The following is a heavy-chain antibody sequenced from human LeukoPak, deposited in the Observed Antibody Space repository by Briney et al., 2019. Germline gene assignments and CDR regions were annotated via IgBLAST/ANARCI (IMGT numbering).Heavy chain of an antibody. D-gene: IGHD3-10*02. CDR3: ARDKVDMLDAFDI. CDR1: GYSISSGYY. V-gene: IGHV4-61*01. CDR2: IYYSGST. J-gene: IGHJ3*02. Sequence: SETLSLTCTVSGYSISSGYYWGWIRQPPGKGLEWIGYIYYSGSTNYNPSLKSRVTISVDTSKNQFSLKLSSVTAADTAVYYCARDKVDMLDAFDIRGQGTMVTVSS.